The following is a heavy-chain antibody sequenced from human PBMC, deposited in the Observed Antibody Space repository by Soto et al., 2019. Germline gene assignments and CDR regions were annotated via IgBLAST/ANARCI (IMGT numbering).Heavy chain of an antibody. V-gene: IGHV1-69*13. J-gene: IGHJ4*02. CDR3: ATDHVTIFGVGSDY. Sequence: SVKVSCKASGGTFSSYAISWVRQAPGQGLEWMGGIIPIFGTANYAQKFQGRVTITADESTSTAYMELSSLRSEDTAVYYCATDHVTIFGVGSDYWGQGTLVTVSS. D-gene: IGHD3-3*01. CDR2: IIPIFGTA. CDR1: GGTFSSYA.